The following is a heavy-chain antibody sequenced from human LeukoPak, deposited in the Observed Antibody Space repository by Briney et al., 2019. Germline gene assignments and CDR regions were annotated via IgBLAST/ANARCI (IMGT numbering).Heavy chain of an antibody. J-gene: IGHJ3*02. Sequence: SGGSLRLSCAASGFTFSTYNMNWVRQAPGKGLEWIGSIYYSGSTYYNPSLKSRVTISVDTSKNQFSLKLSSVTAADTAVYYCARLPLRITMIVVVPDAFDIWGQGTMVTVSS. CDR1: GFTFSTYN. CDR3: ARLPLRITMIVVVPDAFDI. CDR2: IYYSGST. D-gene: IGHD3-22*01. V-gene: IGHV4-39*07.